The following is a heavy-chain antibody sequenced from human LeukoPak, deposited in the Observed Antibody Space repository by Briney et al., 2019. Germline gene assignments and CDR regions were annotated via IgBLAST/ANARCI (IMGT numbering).Heavy chain of an antibody. Sequence: PGGSLRLSCAASGFTVSSNYMSWVRQAPGKGLEWAGRIKSKTDGGTTDYAAPVKGRFTISRDDSKNTLYLQMNSLKTEDTAVYYCTPHPAILRFLDGWGQGTLVTVSS. CDR3: TPHPAILRFLDG. CDR2: IKSKTDGGTT. V-gene: IGHV3-15*01. J-gene: IGHJ4*02. CDR1: GFTVSSNY. D-gene: IGHD3-3*01.